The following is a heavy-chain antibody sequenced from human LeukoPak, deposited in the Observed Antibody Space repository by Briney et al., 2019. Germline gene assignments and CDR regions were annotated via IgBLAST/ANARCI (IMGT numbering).Heavy chain of an antibody. Sequence: SETLSLTCTVSGVSISGNYWSWIRQPPGKGLEWIGYIFYTGSTNYNPSLQSRVTISVDTSKSQFSLKLSSVTAADTAVYYCARVYGSGYDFRGAFDIWDQGTMVTVSS. CDR1: GVSISGNY. CDR3: ARVYGSGYDFRGAFDI. V-gene: IGHV4-59*01. CDR2: IFYTGST. J-gene: IGHJ3*02. D-gene: IGHD5-12*01.